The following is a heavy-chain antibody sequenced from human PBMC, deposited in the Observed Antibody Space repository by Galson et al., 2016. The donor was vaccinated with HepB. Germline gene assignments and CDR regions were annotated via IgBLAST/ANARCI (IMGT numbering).Heavy chain of an antibody. CDR1: EFTFINYW. CDR2: IKQDGSEK. V-gene: IGHV3-7*01. Sequence: SCAASEFTFINYWMTWVRQAPGKGLEWVANIKQDGSEKYYVDSVKGRFTVSRDNDKNSLHLQMNSLRAEDTAVYYCARGGDFDVLTGPPDYWGQGTLVTVSS. J-gene: IGHJ4*02. D-gene: IGHD3-9*01. CDR3: ARGGDFDVLTGPPDY.